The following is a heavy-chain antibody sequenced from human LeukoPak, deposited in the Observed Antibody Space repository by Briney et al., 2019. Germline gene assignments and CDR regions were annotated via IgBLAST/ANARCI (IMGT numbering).Heavy chain of an antibody. V-gene: IGHV3-9*03. D-gene: IGHD4-23*01. J-gene: IGHJ4*02. CDR2: ISWNSGSI. CDR1: GFTFDDYA. CDR3: AKDRYGGNSGLLDY. Sequence: GRSLRLSCAASGFTFDDYAMHWVRQAPGKGLELGSGISWNSGSIGYADSVKGRFTISRDNAKNSLYLQMNSLRAEDMALYYCAKDRYGGNSGLLDYWGQGTLVTVSS.